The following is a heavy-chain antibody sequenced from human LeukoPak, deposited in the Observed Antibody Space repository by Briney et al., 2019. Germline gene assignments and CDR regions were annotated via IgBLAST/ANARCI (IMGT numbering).Heavy chain of an antibody. CDR1: GFTFSSCG. D-gene: IGHD1-26*01. J-gene: IGHJ4*02. Sequence: PGGSLRLSCAASGFTFSSCGMHWVRQAPGKGLEWVAFIRYDGSNKYYADSVKGRFTISRDNSKNTLYLQMNSLRAEDTAVYYCARVRIFSGSHVDYWGQGTLVTVSS. CDR3: ARVRIFSGSHVDY. V-gene: IGHV3-30*02. CDR2: IRYDGSNK.